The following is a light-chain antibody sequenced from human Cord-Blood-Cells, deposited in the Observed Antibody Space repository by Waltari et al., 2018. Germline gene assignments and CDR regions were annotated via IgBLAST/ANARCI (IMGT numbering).Light chain of an antibody. CDR3: QQSYSTPWT. CDR2: AAS. Sequence: DIQMTQSPSSLSASVGDRVTITCRARQSISSYLIWYQQKPGKAPKLLIYAASSLQSGVPSRFSGSGSGTDFTLTISSLQPEDFATYYCQQSYSTPWTFGQGTKVEIK. CDR1: QSISSY. V-gene: IGKV1-39*01. J-gene: IGKJ1*01.